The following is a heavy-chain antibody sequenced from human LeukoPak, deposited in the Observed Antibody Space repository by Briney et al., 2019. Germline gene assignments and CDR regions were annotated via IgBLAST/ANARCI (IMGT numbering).Heavy chain of an antibody. V-gene: IGHV3-23*01. J-gene: IGHJ3*02. CDR1: GFTFSSYA. CDR3: AKAGYYDSSGYYSAGAFDI. CDR2: ISGSGGST. Sequence: GGSLRLSCAASGFTFSSYAMSWVRQAPGKGLEWVSAISGSGGSTYYADSVKGRFTISRDNSKNTLYLQMNSLRAEDTAVYYCAKAGYYDSSGYYSAGAFDIWGQGTMVTVSS. D-gene: IGHD3-22*01.